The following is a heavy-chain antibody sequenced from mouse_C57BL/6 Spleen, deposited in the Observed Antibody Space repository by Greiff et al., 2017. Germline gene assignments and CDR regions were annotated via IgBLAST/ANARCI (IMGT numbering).Heavy chain of an antibody. CDR1: GYSITSGYY. CDR2: ISYDGSN. D-gene: IGHD1-1*01. J-gene: IGHJ2*01. Sequence: EVHLVESGPGLVKPSQSLSLTCSVTGYSITSGYYWNWIRQFPGNKLEWMGYISYDGSNNYNPSLKNRISITRDTSKNQFFLKLNSVTTEDTATYYCARGEDYGSSFDYWGQGTTLTVSS. CDR3: ARGEDYGSSFDY. V-gene: IGHV3-6*01.